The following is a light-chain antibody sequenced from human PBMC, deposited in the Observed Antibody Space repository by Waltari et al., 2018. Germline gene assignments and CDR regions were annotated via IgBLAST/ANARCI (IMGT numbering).Light chain of an antibody. Sequence: SYALTQPPSVSVAPGKTARITCGGDHIGSKAVHRYQQKAGQAPVLVVYDDIERPTGIPERFSGSNSGITATLTIGRVEAGDEADYFCQVWESSTDHFWVFGGGTKLTVL. CDR2: DDI. CDR3: QVWESSTDHFWV. CDR1: HIGSKA. J-gene: IGLJ3*02. V-gene: IGLV3-21*03.